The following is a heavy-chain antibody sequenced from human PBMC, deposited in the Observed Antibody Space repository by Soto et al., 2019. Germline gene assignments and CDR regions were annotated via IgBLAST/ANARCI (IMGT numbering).Heavy chain of an antibody. V-gene: IGHV4-59*01. J-gene: IGHJ4*02. Sequence: SETLSITCTVSGGSIRSDCGSWIRQTPGKGLEWIGYISYNGSTNYNPSLKSRVTISVDTSKNQFSLKVNSVTATDTAVYYCARAVTLFRGVIWAFDYWGQGTLVTVSS. D-gene: IGHD3-10*01. CDR1: GGSIRSDC. CDR3: ARAVTLFRGVIWAFDY. CDR2: ISYNGST.